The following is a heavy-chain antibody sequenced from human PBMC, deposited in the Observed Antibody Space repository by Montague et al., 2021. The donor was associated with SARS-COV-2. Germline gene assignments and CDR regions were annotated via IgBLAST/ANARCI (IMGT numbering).Heavy chain of an antibody. CDR3: ARDRLVDRARRTGAGIGP. CDR1: RGSFSDYY. V-gene: IGHV4-34*01. D-gene: IGHD3-10*01. CDR2: ISHSADT. J-gene: IGHJ5*02. Sequence: SETLSLTCAVYRGSFSDYYWTWIRQSPAKGLEWIGEISHSADTNYNPSLNSRVSMSMDTSNNQFSLRLDSVTAADTAVYYCARDRLVDRARRTGAGIGPRGQGTLVTVSA.